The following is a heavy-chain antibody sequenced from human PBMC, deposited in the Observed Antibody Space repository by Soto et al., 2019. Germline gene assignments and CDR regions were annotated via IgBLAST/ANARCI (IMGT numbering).Heavy chain of an antibody. J-gene: IGHJ4*02. CDR3: ARRGSGSYYDY. CDR1: GFTFSSYA. Sequence: EVQLLESRGGLVQPGGSLILSCAASGFTFSSYAMRWVRQAPGKGLEWVSAISGSGGSTYYADSVKGRFTISRDNSKNTLYLQMNSLRAEDTAVYYCARRGSGSYYDYWGQGTLVTVSS. CDR2: ISGSGGST. V-gene: IGHV3-23*01. D-gene: IGHD1-26*01.